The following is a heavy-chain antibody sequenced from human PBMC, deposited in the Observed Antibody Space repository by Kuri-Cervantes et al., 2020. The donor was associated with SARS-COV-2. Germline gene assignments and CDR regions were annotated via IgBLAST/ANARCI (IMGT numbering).Heavy chain of an antibody. J-gene: IGHJ4*02. CDR3: ARVGSGSYYGAFDY. D-gene: IGHD1-26*01. Sequence: GESLKISCAASGFTFSSYSMNWVRQAPGKGLEWVSSISSSSSYIYYADSVKGRFAISRDNSKNTLYLQMNSMRAEDTAVYYCARVGSGSYYGAFDYWGQGTLVTVSS. CDR1: GFTFSSYS. CDR2: ISSSSSYI. V-gene: IGHV3-21*01.